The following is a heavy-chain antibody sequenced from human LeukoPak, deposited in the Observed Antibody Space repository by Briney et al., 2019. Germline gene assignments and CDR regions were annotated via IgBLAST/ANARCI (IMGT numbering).Heavy chain of an antibody. CDR2: ISYDGSNK. Sequence: GGSLRLSCAASGFTFSSYGMHWVRQAPGKGLEWVAVISYDGSNKYYADSVKGRFTISRDNSKNTLYLQMNSLRAEDTAVYYCAKVGDCSGGSCYHGALYFDYWGQGTLVTVSS. CDR1: GFTFSSYG. V-gene: IGHV3-30*18. J-gene: IGHJ4*02. D-gene: IGHD2-15*01. CDR3: AKVGDCSGGSCYHGALYFDY.